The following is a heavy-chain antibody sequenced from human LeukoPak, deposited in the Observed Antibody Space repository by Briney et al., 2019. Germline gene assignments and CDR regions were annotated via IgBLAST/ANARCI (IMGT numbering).Heavy chain of an antibody. J-gene: IGHJ4*02. CDR1: GFTFSRYS. V-gene: IGHV3-21*01. Sequence: GGSLRLSCAASGFTFSRYSMNWVRQAPGKGLEWVSSISSRSYIYYADSVKGRVTISRDNAKNSLYLQMNSLRAEDTAVYYCARDSSGYYDFDYWGQGTLVTVSS. CDR3: ARDSSGYYDFDY. D-gene: IGHD3-22*01. CDR2: ISSRSYI.